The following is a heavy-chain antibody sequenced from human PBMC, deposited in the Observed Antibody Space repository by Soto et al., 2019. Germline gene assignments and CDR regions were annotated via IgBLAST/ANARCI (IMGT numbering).Heavy chain of an antibody. CDR2: ISGSGGST. J-gene: IGHJ6*02. CDR3: AKESDRYDSPMDV. Sequence: EVQLLESGGGLVQPGGSLRLSCAASGFTFSSYAMSWVRQAPGKGLEWVSAISGSGGSTYYADSVKGRFTISRDNSKNTLYPQNNSPRAEDTAVYYCAKESDRYDSPMDVWGQGTTVTLSS. CDR1: GFTFSSYA. V-gene: IGHV3-23*01. D-gene: IGHD3-3*01.